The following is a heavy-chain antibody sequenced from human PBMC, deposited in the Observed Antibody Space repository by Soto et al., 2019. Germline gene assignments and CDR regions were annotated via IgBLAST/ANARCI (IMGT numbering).Heavy chain of an antibody. Sequence: LRLSCAASGFTFSSYAMSWVRQAPGKGLEWVSAISGSGDKTYYADSVKGRFTISRDNSKNTLYLQMNSLRAEDTAVYYCAKDGKIAAAGTWVKYFDYWGQGTQGTVSS. CDR2: ISGSGDKT. CDR1: GFTFSSYA. CDR3: AKDGKIAAAGTWVKYFDY. V-gene: IGHV3-23*01. D-gene: IGHD6-13*01. J-gene: IGHJ4*02.